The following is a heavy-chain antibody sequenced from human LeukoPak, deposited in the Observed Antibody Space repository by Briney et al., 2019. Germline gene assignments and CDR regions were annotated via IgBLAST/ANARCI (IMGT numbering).Heavy chain of an antibody. D-gene: IGHD6-6*01. CDR1: GYTFTNYG. CDR2: INPYNGDT. CDR3: ARDLRSSSVYYFDY. V-gene: IGHV1-18*01. Sequence: ASVKVSCKASGYTFTNYGISWVRQAPGQRLEWMAWINPYNGDTNVAQKLQGRVTVTTGTSTSTAYMELRSLRSDDTAVYYCARDLRSSSVYYFDYWGQGTLVTVSS. J-gene: IGHJ4*02.